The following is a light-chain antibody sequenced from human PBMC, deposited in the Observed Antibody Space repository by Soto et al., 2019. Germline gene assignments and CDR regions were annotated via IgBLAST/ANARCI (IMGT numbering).Light chain of an antibody. CDR1: RSDVGAYNY. CDR3: SSFTSRFTFV. CDR2: EVT. V-gene: IGLV2-14*01. Sequence: QSVLTQPASVCGSPGQSVAISCTGTRSDVGAYNYVSWYQQHPGKAPKLMISEVTNRPSGVSDRFSGSKSGNTASLTISGLQAEDEADYYCSSFTSRFTFVFGTGTKVTVL. J-gene: IGLJ1*01.